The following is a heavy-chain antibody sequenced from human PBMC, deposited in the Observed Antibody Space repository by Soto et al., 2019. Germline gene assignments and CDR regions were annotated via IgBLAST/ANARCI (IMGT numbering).Heavy chain of an antibody. D-gene: IGHD5-12*01. CDR1: GGSISSYY. CDR2: VHHSWGS. CDR3: ARQGSGALRGLVAV. Sequence: QVQLQESGPGLVKPSETLSLSCTVSGGSISSYYWSWIRQPQGKGMEWIGYVHHSWGSTYNPSLQSRVAISLITSNRQSSLQLPSVTATDTAGYYCARQGSGALRGLVAVLGQGTTVTVSS. J-gene: IGHJ6*02. V-gene: IGHV4-59*08.